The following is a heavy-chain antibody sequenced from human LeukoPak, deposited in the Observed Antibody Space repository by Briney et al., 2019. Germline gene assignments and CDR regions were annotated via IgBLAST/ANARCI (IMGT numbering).Heavy chain of an antibody. J-gene: IGHJ4*02. D-gene: IGHD3-9*01. V-gene: IGHV3-30*04. CDR2: IAYDGSDK. Sequence: GGSLRLSCAASGFTFSSYAMHWVRQAPGKGLEWVVLIAYDGSDKYYTDSVKGRFTISRDNSKNTVYLQMNSLKPEDTGVYYCARYSPPAYYDILTAYSTGFDYWGQGTLVTVST. CDR3: ARYSPPAYYDILTAYSTGFDY. CDR1: GFTFSSYA.